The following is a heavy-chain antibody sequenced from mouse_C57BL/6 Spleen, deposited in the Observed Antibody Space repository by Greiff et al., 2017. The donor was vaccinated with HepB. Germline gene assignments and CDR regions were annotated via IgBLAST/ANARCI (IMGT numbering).Heavy chain of an antibody. CDR1: GYTFTGYW. J-gene: IGHJ1*03. V-gene: IGHV1-9*01. CDR2: ILPGSGST. CDR3: VTKWDGWYFDV. D-gene: IGHD4-1*01. Sequence: QVQLQQSGAELMKPGASVKLSCKATGYTFTGYWIEWVKQRPGHGLEWIGEILPGSGSTNHNEKFKGKATFTADTSSNTAYMQLSSLTTEDSAIYYCVTKWDGWYFDVWAQGPRSPSPQ.